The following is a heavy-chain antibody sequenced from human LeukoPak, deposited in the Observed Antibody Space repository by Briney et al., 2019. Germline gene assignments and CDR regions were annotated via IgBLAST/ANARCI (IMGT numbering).Heavy chain of an antibody. CDR2: IYHSGST. J-gene: IGHJ5*02. CDR1: GGSISSGGYY. CDR3: ARNPTRYYDSSGYYH. D-gene: IGHD3-22*01. V-gene: IGHV4-30-2*01. Sequence: SQTLSLTCTVSGGSISSGGYYWSWIRQPPGKGLEWIGYIYHSGSTYYNPSLKSRVTISVDRSKNQFPLKLSSVTAADTAVYYCARNPTRYYDSSGYYHWGQGTLVTVSS.